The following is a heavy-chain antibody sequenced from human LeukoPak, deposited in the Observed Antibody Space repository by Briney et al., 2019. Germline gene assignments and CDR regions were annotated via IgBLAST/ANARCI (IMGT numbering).Heavy chain of an antibody. D-gene: IGHD2-2*01. Sequence: ASVKVSCKASGYTFTGYYMHWVRQAPGQGLEWMGWINPNSGGTNYAQKFQGRVTITRDTSISTAYMELSRLRSDDTAVYYCAREGGLGLLGCSTSCYYDYWGQGTLVTVSS. CDR3: AREGGLGLLGCSTSCYYDY. J-gene: IGHJ4*02. CDR2: INPNSGGT. V-gene: IGHV1-2*02. CDR1: GYTFTGYY.